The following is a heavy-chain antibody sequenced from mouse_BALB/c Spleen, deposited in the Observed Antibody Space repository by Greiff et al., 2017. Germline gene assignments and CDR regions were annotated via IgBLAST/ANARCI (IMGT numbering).Heavy chain of an antibody. D-gene: IGHD2-10*01. CDR1: GYAFTNYL. Sequence: VQLVESGAELVRPGTSVKVSCKASGYAFTNYLIEWVKQRPGQGLEWIGVINPGSGGTNYNEKFKGKATLTADKSSSTAYMQLSSLTSDDSAVYFCARSAAYYGFAYWGQGTLVTVSA. CDR3: ARSAAYYGFAY. V-gene: IGHV1-54*01. CDR2: INPGSGGT. J-gene: IGHJ3*01.